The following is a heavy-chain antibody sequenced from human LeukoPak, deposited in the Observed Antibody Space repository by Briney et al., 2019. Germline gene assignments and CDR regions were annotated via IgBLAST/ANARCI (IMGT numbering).Heavy chain of an antibody. Sequence: SETLSLTCNVSGGAISSTAYYWGWIRQPPGKGLEWIGSIYYSGSTYYNPSLKSRVTISVDTSHNQFSLKLNSVTAADTALYYCARHPPYGSRDWGAYYFDSWGQGTLVTVSS. CDR1: GGAISSTAYY. J-gene: IGHJ4*02. V-gene: IGHV4-39*01. CDR3: ARHPPYGSRDWGAYYFDS. D-gene: IGHD3-10*01. CDR2: IYYSGST.